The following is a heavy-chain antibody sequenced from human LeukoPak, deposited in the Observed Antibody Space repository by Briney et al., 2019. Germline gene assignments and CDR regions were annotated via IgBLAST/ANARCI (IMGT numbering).Heavy chain of an antibody. CDR3: AGGRLDVVRGVSKSWFDP. V-gene: IGHV3-30*02. CDR2: IWYDEITK. D-gene: IGHD3-10*01. J-gene: IGHJ5*02. CDR1: GFTFRSYG. Sequence: AGNLRLTCVASGFTFRSYGSHWVRQAPGKGLEWLAFIWYDEITKNYADSVKGRFTISSVNSKNTLYVQMNSLRPDDTAVYYCAGGRLDVVRGVSKSWFDPWGQGTLVTVSS.